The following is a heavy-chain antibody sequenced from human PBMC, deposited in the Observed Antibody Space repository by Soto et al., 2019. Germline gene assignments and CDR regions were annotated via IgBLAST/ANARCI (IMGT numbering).Heavy chain of an antibody. CDR2: ISAYNCNT. J-gene: IGHJ3*02. D-gene: IGHD3-22*01. CDR3: ARDEHNDSSGYYRDAFDI. V-gene: IGHV1-18*01. Sequence: QVQLVQSGAEVKKPGASVKVSCKASGYTFTSYGISWVRPAPGQGLEWMGWISAYNCNTNYAQKLKGRVSVTTDTSTSTAYMELRSLRSDDTAVYYCARDEHNDSSGYYRDAFDIWGQGTMVTVSS. CDR1: GYTFTSYG.